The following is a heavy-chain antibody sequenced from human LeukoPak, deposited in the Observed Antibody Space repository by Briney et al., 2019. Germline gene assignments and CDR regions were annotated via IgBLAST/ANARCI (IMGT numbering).Heavy chain of an antibody. CDR3: ARVGFPIIHYYYNMDV. Sequence: GGSLRLSCAASGFTFSSYSMNWVRQAPGKGLEWVSYISGSSSAIYYADSVRGRFTISRDSAKNSLYLHMNSLRAEDTAVYYCARVGFPIIHYYYNMDVWGQGTTVTVSS. CDR2: ISGSSSAI. CDR1: GFTFSSYS. D-gene: IGHD1-14*01. J-gene: IGHJ6*02. V-gene: IGHV3-48*01.